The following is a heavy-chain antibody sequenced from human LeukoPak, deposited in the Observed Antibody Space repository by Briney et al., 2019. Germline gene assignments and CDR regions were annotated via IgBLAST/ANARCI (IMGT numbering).Heavy chain of an antibody. CDR2: LNPSSGST. V-gene: IGHV1-46*01. J-gene: IGHJ4*02. CDR1: GYTFTTYY. Sequence: GASVKVSCKASGYTFTTYYMHWVRQAPGQGLEWMGILNPSSGSTSYAQKFQGRVTMTRDTSSSTFYMELRSLQSEDTAVYYCARAPPGMTMGPGDYWGQGALVIVSS. CDR3: ARAPPGMTMGPGDY. D-gene: IGHD6-13*01.